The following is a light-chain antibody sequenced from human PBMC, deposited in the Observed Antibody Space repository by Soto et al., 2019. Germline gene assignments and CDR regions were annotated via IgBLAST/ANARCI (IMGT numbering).Light chain of an antibody. CDR1: QSISFSY. CDR2: GAS. CDR3: QQYGSSLT. Sequence: EIVFTQSPGTLSLSTGERATLSCRASQSISFSYLAWYQQKPGQAPRLLIYGASSRATGIPDTFSGSGSGTDFTLTISGLEPEDFAVYYWQQYGSSLTFGRGTKVDIK. J-gene: IGKJ4*01. V-gene: IGKV3-20*01.